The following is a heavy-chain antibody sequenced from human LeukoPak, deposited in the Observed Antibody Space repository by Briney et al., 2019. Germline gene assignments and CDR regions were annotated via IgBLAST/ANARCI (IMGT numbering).Heavy chain of an antibody. Sequence: PGGSLRLSCTASGFTFGDCGMSWVRQAPGKGLEWVGFIRSKAYGGTREYAASVKGRFTISRDDSKTIAYLQMNSLKTEDTAVYYCTGSFGELTFFDQWGQGTLVTVSS. V-gene: IGHV3-49*04. J-gene: IGHJ4*02. CDR2: IRSKAYGGTR. CDR1: GFTFGDCG. CDR3: TGSFGELTFFDQ. D-gene: IGHD3-10*01.